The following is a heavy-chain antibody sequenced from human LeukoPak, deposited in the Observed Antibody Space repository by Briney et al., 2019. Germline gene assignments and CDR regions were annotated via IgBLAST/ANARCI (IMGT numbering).Heavy chain of an antibody. D-gene: IGHD4-11*01. CDR2: IWYDGSNK. J-gene: IGHJ5*02. Sequence: GGSLRLSCAASGFTFSSYGMHWDRQAPGKGLEGVAVIWYDGSNKYYADSVKGRFTISRDNSKNTLYLQMNSLRAEDTAVYYCAKDRYTNYVPESWGQGTLVTVSS. V-gene: IGHV3-33*06. CDR3: AKDRYTNYVPES. CDR1: GFTFSSYG.